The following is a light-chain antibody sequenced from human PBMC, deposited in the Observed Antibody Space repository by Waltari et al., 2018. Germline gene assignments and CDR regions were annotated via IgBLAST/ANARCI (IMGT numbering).Light chain of an antibody. V-gene: IGLV4-69*01. CDR3: QTGGFGIWV. J-gene: IGLJ3*02. CDR2: VNSDGSH. CDR1: SGHSNYP. Sequence: QLMLTQSPSASASLGASVKLTRTLSSGHSNYPIAWHQQQPEKGPRYLMTVNSDGSHIKGDWIPDCFSGSSAGAERYLTISSLQSEDETDYYCQTGGFGIWVFGGGTKLTVL.